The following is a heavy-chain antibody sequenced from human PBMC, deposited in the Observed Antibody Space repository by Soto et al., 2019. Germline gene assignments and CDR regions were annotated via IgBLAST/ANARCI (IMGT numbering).Heavy chain of an antibody. CDR3: ARQYCSSTRCYMIDY. CDR2: IYYSGST. J-gene: IGHJ4*02. D-gene: IGHD2-2*02. CDR1: GGSISSYY. V-gene: IGHV4-59*08. Sequence: QVQLQESGPGLVKPSETLSLTCTVSGGSISSYYWTWIRQPPGKGLEWIGYIYYSGSTNYNPSLKSRVTIPVDTSKNQFSLKLSSVTAADTAVYYCARQYCSSTRCYMIDYWGQGTLVTVSS.